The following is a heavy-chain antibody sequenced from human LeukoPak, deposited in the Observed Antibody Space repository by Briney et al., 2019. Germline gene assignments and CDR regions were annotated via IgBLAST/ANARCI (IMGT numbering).Heavy chain of an antibody. CDR1: GFIFSSYA. CDR3: AKDLYYFGSGSHDY. Sequence: GGSLRLSCAAPGFIFSSYAMSWVRQAPGKGLEWVSGISGSADITDYADSVKGRFTISRDNSKNTLYLQMNSLRAEDTAVYYCAKDLYYFGSGSHDYWGQGTLVTVSS. D-gene: IGHD3-10*01. J-gene: IGHJ4*02. CDR2: ISGSADIT. V-gene: IGHV3-23*01.